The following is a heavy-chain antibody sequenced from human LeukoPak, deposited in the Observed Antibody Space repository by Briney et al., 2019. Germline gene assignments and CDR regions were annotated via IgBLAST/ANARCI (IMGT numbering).Heavy chain of an antibody. CDR1: GFTFNRYW. V-gene: IGHV3-74*01. J-gene: IGHJ6*02. CDR3: ARGPPGYYNGMDV. CDR2: INSDGSIT. Sequence: GGSLRLSCAASGFTFNRYWMHWVRQGPGKGLVWVSHINSDGSITSYAESVKGRFTVSRDNAKNTLYLQMDSLRAEDTAVYYCARGPPGYYNGMDVWGQGTTVSVSS.